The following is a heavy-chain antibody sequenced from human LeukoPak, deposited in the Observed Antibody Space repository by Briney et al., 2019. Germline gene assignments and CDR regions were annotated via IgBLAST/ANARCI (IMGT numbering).Heavy chain of an antibody. V-gene: IGHV4-34*01. J-gene: IGHJ5*02. CDR3: ARGRGLLFP. D-gene: IGHD3-10*01. CDR1: GGSFSGYY. Sequence: SETLSLTCAVCGGSFSGYYWSWIRQPPGKGLEWIGEINHSGSTNYNPSLKSRVTISVDTSKNQFSLKLSSVTAADTAVYYCARGRGLLFPWGQGTLVTVSS. CDR2: INHSGST.